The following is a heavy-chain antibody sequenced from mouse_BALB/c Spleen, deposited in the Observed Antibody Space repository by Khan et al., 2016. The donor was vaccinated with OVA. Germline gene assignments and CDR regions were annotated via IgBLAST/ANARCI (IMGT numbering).Heavy chain of an antibody. D-gene: IGHD1-1*01. J-gene: IGHJ3*01. CDR3: TGLAYYYDSEGFAY. CDR1: GFTFSTYG. CDR2: VSTGGGYT. V-gene: IGHV5-6*01. Sequence: EVQLVESGGDLVKPGGSLKLSCAASGFTFSTYGMSWVRQTPDKRLEWVATVSTGGGYTYYPDSVKGRFTISRDNAKNTLYLQMSGLKSEDTAMFYCTGLAYYYDSEGFAYWGQGTPVTVSA.